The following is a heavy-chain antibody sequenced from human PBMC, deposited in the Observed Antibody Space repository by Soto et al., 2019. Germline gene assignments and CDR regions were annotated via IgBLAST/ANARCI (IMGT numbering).Heavy chain of an antibody. V-gene: IGHV3-30-3*01. CDR3: ARLDTHLGKGGY. J-gene: IGHJ4*02. Sequence: QVQLVESGGGVVQPGRSLRLSCAASGFTFSSYAMHWVRQAPGKGLEWVAVISYDGSNKYYADSVKGRFTISRDNSKNTLYLQMNSLRAEETAVYYCARLDTHLGKGGYWGQGTLVTVSS. D-gene: IGHD5-18*01. CDR2: ISYDGSNK. CDR1: GFTFSSYA.